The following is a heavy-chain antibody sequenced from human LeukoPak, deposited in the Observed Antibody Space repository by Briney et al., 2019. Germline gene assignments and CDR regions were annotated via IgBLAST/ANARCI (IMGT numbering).Heavy chain of an antibody. V-gene: IGHV4-39*07. D-gene: IGHD4-17*01. CDR3: ASHDYADSGPDY. J-gene: IGHJ4*02. CDR2: IYYSGST. CDR1: GGSISSSSYY. Sequence: SETLSLTCTVSGGSISSSSYYWGWIRQPPGKGLEWIGSIYYSGSTYYNPSLKSRVTISVDTSKNQFSLKLSSVTAADTAVYYCASHDYADSGPDYWGQGTLVTVSS.